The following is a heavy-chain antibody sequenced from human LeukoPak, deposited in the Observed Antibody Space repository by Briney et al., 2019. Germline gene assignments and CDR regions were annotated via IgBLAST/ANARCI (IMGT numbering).Heavy chain of an antibody. Sequence: PGGSLRLSCAASGFTFSSYGMHWVRHAPGKGLEWVAVISYDGSNKYYADSAEGRFTISRDNSKNTLYLQMNSLRAEDTAVYYCAKGPSYDFWSGYYLNNWFDPWGQGTLVTVSS. CDR1: GFTFSSYG. J-gene: IGHJ5*02. CDR2: ISYDGSNK. D-gene: IGHD3-3*01. V-gene: IGHV3-30*18. CDR3: AKGPSYDFWSGYYLNNWFDP.